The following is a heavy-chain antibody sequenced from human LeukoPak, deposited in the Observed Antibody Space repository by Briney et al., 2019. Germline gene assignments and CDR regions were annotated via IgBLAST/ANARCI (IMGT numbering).Heavy chain of an antibody. CDR3: ARESMELVRFDF. CDR1: GFTFSSYW. J-gene: IGHJ4*02. D-gene: IGHD6-13*01. Sequence: GGSLRLSCAASGFTFSSYWMHWVRQAPGRGLVWVSNINSDGRRTSYADSVKGRFTISRDNAKNTLYLQMNSLRAEDTAVYYCARESMELVRFDFWGQGTLVTVSS. V-gene: IGHV3-74*01. CDR2: INSDGRRT.